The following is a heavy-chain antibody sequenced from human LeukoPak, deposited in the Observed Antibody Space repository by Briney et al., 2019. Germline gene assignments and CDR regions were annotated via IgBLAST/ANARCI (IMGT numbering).Heavy chain of an antibody. J-gene: IGHJ4*02. CDR3: ARDRGRYCSGGSCYNMGY. D-gene: IGHD2-15*01. CDR2: IKQDGSEK. CDR1: GFTFSSYW. Sequence: GGSLRLSCAASGFTFSSYWMSWVRQAPGEGLEWVANIKQDGSEKYYVDSVKGRFTISRDNAKNSLYLQMNSLRAEDTAVYYCARDRGRYCSGGSCYNMGYWGQGTLVTVSS. V-gene: IGHV3-7*01.